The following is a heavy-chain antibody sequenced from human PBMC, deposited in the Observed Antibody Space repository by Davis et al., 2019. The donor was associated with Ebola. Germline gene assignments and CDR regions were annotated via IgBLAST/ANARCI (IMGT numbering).Heavy chain of an antibody. D-gene: IGHD2/OR15-2a*01. J-gene: IGHJ3*01. CDR3: AKDNRNIWSEV. Sequence: GESLKISCAASGFTFSSYAMHWVRQAPGKGLEWVSSISSGVGVPYYADSVKDRFTISRDNSKNTLYLQMTSLRVDDTAVYYCAKDNRNIWSEVWGQGTMVTVSS. CDR1: GFTFSSYA. CDR2: ISSGVGVP. V-gene: IGHV3-23*01.